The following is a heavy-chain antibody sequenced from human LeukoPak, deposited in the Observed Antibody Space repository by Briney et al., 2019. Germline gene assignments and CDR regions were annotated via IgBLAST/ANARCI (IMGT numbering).Heavy chain of an antibody. Sequence: ASVKVSCKVSGYTLTELSMHWVRQAPGKGLEWMGGFDPEDGETIYAQKFQGRVTMTEDTSTDTAYMELSSLRSEDTAVYYCARDEGSSGPLMFDYWGQGTLVTVSS. V-gene: IGHV1-24*01. CDR2: FDPEDGET. CDR3: ARDEGSSGPLMFDY. CDR1: GYTLTELS. J-gene: IGHJ4*02. D-gene: IGHD6-19*01.